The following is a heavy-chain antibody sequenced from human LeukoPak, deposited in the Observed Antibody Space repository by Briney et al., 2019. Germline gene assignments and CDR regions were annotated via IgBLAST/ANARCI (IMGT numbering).Heavy chain of an antibody. D-gene: IGHD3-3*01. J-gene: IGHJ4*02. V-gene: IGHV1-8*01. CDR2: MNPNSGNT. Sequence: ASVKVSCKASGYTFSSYDINWVRQATGQGLEWMGWMNPNSGNTGYVQKFQGRVIMTRDTSISNAYMELSSLTSEDTAVYYCARRAPSGYDFWSGHKEYYFDYWGQGTLVTVSS. CDR1: GYTFSSYD. CDR3: ARRAPSGYDFWSGHKEYYFDY.